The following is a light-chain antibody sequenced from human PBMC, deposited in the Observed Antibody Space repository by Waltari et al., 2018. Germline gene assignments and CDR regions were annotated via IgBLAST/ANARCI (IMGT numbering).Light chain of an antibody. CDR1: QSVSSY. CDR2: DAS. Sequence: EIVLTQSPATLALSPGERATLSCRASQSVSSYLAWYQQKPGQAPRLLIYDASNSATGLPTRFSGSGSGTDFTLTISSLEPEDFAVYYCQQRSNWPPAALIFGGGTKVEIK. CDR3: QQRSNWPPAALI. V-gene: IGKV3-11*01. J-gene: IGKJ4*01.